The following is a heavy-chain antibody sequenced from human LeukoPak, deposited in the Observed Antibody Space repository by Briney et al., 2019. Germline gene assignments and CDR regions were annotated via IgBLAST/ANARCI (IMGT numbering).Heavy chain of an antibody. CDR2: INPNNGGT. J-gene: IGHJ4*02. CDR3: ARDHLAAAGSGG. Sequence: ASVKVSCKASRYTCTGYYIHWVRQAPGQGLEWMGHINPNNGGTNYAQKFQGRVTMTRDTSINTAYMELNSLRSDDTAIYYCARDHLAAAGSGGWGQGTLVTVSS. V-gene: IGHV1-2*06. D-gene: IGHD6-13*01. CDR1: RYTCTGYY.